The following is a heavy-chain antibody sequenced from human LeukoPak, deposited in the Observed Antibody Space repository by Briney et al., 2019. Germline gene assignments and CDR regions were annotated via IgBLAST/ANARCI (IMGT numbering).Heavy chain of an antibody. V-gene: IGHV4-59*01. J-gene: IGHJ6*03. Sequence: PSETLSLTCTVSGGSISSYYWSWIRRPPGKGLEWIGYIYYSGSTDYNPSLKSRVTISVDTSRNQFSLKLSSVTAADTAVYYCARSREWELRLYYYYMDVWGKGTTVTVSS. CDR3: ARSREWELRLYYYYMDV. CDR2: IYYSGST. D-gene: IGHD1-26*01. CDR1: GGSISSYY.